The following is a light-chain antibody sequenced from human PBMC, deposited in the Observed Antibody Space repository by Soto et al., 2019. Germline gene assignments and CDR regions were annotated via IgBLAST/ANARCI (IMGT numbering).Light chain of an antibody. J-gene: IGKJ5*01. CDR1: QSVSSN. V-gene: IGKV3-15*01. CDR2: GAS. CDR3: QQYHNWPPIT. Sequence: ERVITQSPATLSVSPGERATLSCRASQSVSSNLAWYQQKPGQAPRLLIYGASTRATGIPARFSGSGSGTEFTLTISSLQSEDFAVYYCQQYHNWPPITFGQGTRLEIK.